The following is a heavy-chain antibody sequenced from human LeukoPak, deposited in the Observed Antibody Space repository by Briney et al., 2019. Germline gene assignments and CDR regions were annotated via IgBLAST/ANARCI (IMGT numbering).Heavy chain of an antibody. CDR3: AKEAGYSGYDYPDY. CDR1: RFTFSSYA. V-gene: IGHV3-23*01. Sequence: PGGSLRLSCAASRFTFSSYAMSWVRQAPGKGLEWVSAIGGSGYSKYYADSVKGRFTISRDNSKNTLYLQMNSLRAEDTAVYYCAKEAGYSGYDYPDYWGQGTLVTVSS. D-gene: IGHD5-12*01. CDR2: IGGSGYSK. J-gene: IGHJ4*02.